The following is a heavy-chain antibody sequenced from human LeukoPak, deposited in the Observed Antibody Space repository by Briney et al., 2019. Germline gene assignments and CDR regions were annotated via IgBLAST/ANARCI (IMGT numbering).Heavy chain of an antibody. CDR3: ARGVVSFDY. D-gene: IGHD2-15*01. CDR1: GGSFSGYY. V-gene: IGHV4-34*01. CDR2: INHSGST. J-gene: IGHJ4*02. Sequence: SETLSLTCAVYGGSFSGYYWSWTRQPPGKGLEWIGEINHSGSTNYNPSLKSRVTISVDTSKNQFSLKLSSVTAADTAVYYCARGVVSFDYWGQGTLVTVSS.